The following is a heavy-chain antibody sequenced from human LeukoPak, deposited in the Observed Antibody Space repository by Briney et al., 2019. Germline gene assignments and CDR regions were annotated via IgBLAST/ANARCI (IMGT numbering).Heavy chain of an antibody. V-gene: IGHV3-21*01. D-gene: IGHD6-6*01. CDR1: GFTFRSYT. Sequence: PGGSLRLSCAASGFTFRSYTMNWVRQAPGKGLEWVSSISSSTAYIYYADSLRGRFTISRDNAGNSLFLQMDSLRAEDTAVYYCARERGRGSSSSDYFDSWGQGTLVTVSS. J-gene: IGHJ4*02. CDR2: ISSSTAYI. CDR3: ARERGRGSSSSDYFDS.